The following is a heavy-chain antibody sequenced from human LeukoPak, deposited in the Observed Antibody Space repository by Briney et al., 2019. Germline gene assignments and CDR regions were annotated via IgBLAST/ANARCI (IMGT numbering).Heavy chain of an antibody. J-gene: IGHJ4*02. CDR3: ARGGRSSELV. CDR2: IYSTGDT. Sequence: GGSLRLSCAASGFTFSSSAMSWVRQAPGKGLECVSIIYSTGDTYYADSVKGRFTISRDVSKNTVYLQMNSLRAEDTAVYYCARGGRSSELVWGQGTRVTVSS. D-gene: IGHD6-6*01. CDR1: GFTFSSSA. V-gene: IGHV3-53*01.